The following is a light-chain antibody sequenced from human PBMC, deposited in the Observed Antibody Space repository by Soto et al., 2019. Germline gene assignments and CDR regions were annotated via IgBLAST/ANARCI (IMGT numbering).Light chain of an antibody. V-gene: IGKV3-15*01. CDR1: QSVRGY. CDR3: QQYDTWPGT. Sequence: EIVMTQSPDTLSVSAGEGATLSCRASQSVRGYLAWYQQKPGQAPRLLIYGASNRATGIPARFSGSGSGTDFSLTINSLQSEDFATYYCQQYDTWPGTFGQGTKVEIK. J-gene: IGKJ1*01. CDR2: GAS.